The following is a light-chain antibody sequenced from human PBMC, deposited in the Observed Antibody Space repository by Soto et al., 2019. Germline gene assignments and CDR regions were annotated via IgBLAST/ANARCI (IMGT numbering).Light chain of an antibody. CDR2: KRS. CDR1: QSLTMW. J-gene: IGKJ1*01. V-gene: IGKV1-5*03. CDR3: QHWTDYSWT. Sequence: DIHMTQSPSTLSASVGDTVTITCRASQSLTMWWAWYQQKPGKAPNLLIYKRSSLESGVPSRFSGSGSGTEFTLTISSLQPDDFATYYCQHWTDYSWTFGQGTKVEVK.